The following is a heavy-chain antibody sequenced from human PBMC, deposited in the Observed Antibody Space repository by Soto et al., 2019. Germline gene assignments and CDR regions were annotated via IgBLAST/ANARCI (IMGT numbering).Heavy chain of an antibody. J-gene: IGHJ6*02. CDR3: ARDIDSRNYYYYGMDV. CDR2: INPSGGST. Sequence: ASVKVSCKASGYTFTSYYMHWVRQAPGQGLEWMGIINPSGGSTSYAQKFQGRVTMTRDTSTSTVYMELSSLRSEDTAVYYCARDIDSRNYYYYGMDVWGQGTTVTVSS. V-gene: IGHV1-46*01. D-gene: IGHD1-26*01. CDR1: GYTFTSYY.